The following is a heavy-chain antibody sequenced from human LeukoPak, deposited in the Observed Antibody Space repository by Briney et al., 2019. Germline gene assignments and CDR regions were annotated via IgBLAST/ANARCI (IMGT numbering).Heavy chain of an antibody. Sequence: QAGRSLRLSCAASGFTFDECAMRWVRQAPGKAVEWVSGISWNSDRTAYADSVKGRFTISRDNAKNSLYLQMNSLRPEDMALYYCVKDRGAFGELLWVDYWGQGTLVTVSS. CDR3: VKDRGAFGELLWVDY. CDR1: GFTFDECA. V-gene: IGHV3-9*03. D-gene: IGHD3-10*01. J-gene: IGHJ4*02. CDR2: ISWNSDRT.